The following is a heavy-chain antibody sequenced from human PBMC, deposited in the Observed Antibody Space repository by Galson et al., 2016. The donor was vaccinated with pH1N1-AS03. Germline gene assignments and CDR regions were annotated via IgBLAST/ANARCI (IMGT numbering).Heavy chain of an antibody. CDR2: ITSSGGSGSTI. J-gene: IGHJ4*02. CDR1: GFTFGDYY. D-gene: IGHD3-9*01. CDR3: ARGWYDIWTGYLVDPFDY. V-gene: IGHV3-11*01. Sequence: SLRLSCAAFGFTFGDYYMSWIRQAPGKGLEWISCITSSGGSGSTIYYADSVKGRFTISRDNAKNSLYRQMTSLRADDTAVYFCARGWYDIWTGYLVDPFDYWGQGAMVTVSS.